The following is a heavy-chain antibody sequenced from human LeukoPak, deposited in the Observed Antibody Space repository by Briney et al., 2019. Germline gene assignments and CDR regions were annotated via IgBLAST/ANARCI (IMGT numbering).Heavy chain of an antibody. V-gene: IGHV1-2*02. Sequence: ASVKVSCKASGYTFTGYYMHWVRQAPGQGLEWMGWNNPNSGGTNYAQKFQGRVTMTRDTSNSTAYMELSRLRSDDTAVYYCARDLYLGTYNLDYWGQGTLVTVSS. CDR1: GYTFTGYY. CDR2: NNPNSGGT. D-gene: IGHD1-1*01. CDR3: ARDLYLGTYNLDY. J-gene: IGHJ4*02.